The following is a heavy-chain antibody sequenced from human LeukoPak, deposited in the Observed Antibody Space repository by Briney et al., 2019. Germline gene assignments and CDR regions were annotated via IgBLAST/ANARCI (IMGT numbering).Heavy chain of an antibody. CDR3: ARGSNWGGFDY. CDR1: GGSVSSGSYY. Sequence: SETLSLTCTVSGGSVSSGSYYWSWIRQPPRKGLEWIGYIYYSGSTNYNPSLKSRVTISVDTSKNQFSLKLSSVTAADTAVYYCARGSNWGGFDYWGQGTLVTVSS. CDR2: IYYSGST. V-gene: IGHV4-61*01. J-gene: IGHJ4*02. D-gene: IGHD7-27*01.